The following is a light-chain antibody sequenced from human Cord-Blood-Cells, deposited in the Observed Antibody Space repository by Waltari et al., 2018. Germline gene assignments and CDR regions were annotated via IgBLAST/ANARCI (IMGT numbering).Light chain of an antibody. CDR2: GNS. V-gene: IGLV1-40*01. Sequence: QSVLTQPPSVSGAPGQRGTISCTGSSSTIGAGYDVHWYQQLPGTAPKLLIYGNSNRPSGVPDRFSGSKSGTSASLAITGLQAEDEADYYCQSYDSSLSGPNWVFGGGTKLTVL. CDR3: QSYDSSLSGPNWV. J-gene: IGLJ3*02. CDR1: SSTIGAGYD.